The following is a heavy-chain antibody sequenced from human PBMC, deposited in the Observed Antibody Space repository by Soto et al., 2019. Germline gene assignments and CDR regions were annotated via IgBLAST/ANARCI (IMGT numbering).Heavy chain of an antibody. J-gene: IGHJ6*02. D-gene: IGHD3-10*01. Sequence: SETLSLTCTVSGGSISSGDYYWSWIRQPPGKGLEWIGYIYYSGSTYYNPSLKSRVTISVDTSKNQFSLKLSSVTAADTAVYYCAGGTFGESHYYGMDVWGQVTTVTVSS. CDR2: IYYSGST. CDR1: GGSISSGDYY. V-gene: IGHV4-30-4*01. CDR3: AGGTFGESHYYGMDV.